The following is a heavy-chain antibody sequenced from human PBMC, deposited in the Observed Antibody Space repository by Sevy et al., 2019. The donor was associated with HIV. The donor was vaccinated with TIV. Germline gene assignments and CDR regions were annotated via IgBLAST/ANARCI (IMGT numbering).Heavy chain of an antibody. V-gene: IGHV1-2*02. CDR3: ARAGARGVFGVGIDNSYYYMDI. CDR2: INPDSGDT. J-gene: IGHJ6*03. D-gene: IGHD3-3*01. CDR1: GYIFTGYY. Sequence: ASVKVSCKASGYIFTGYYIHWVRQAPGQGLEWMGWINPDSGDTNPAQTFQGRVTMTRDTSIRTAYMELSGLTSDDTAVYYCARAGARGVFGVGIDNSYYYMDIWGKGTTVTVSS.